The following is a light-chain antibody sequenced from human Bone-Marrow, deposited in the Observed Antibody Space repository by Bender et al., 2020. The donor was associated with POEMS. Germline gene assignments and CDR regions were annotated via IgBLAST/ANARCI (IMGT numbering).Light chain of an antibody. CDR2: DVS. V-gene: IGLV2-14*03. Sequence: QSALTQPASVSGSPGQSITISCTGTSSDVGRYNYVSWYQQHPGKAPKLLIYDVSNRPSGVSDRFSGSKSGNSASLTISGLQAEDEADYYCNSYTATTTLVFGTGTQVSVL. CDR1: SSDVGRYNY. J-gene: IGLJ1*01. CDR3: NSYTATTTLV.